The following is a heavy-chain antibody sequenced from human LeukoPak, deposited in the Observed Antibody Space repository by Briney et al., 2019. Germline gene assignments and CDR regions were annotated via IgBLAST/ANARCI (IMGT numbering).Heavy chain of an antibody. CDR1: GFTFSTYW. CDR2: ISRDGTSR. J-gene: IGHJ4*02. Sequence: GGSLRLSCAVSGFTFSTYWMHWVRQAPGKGLVWVSRISRDGTSRTYADSVMGRFTVSRDSARNTLYLQMDSLRAEDTAVYYCVRGTSRDYGYGGDDPYWGQGTLVIVSS. V-gene: IGHV3-74*01. D-gene: IGHD2-21*02. CDR3: VRGTSRDYGYGGDDPY.